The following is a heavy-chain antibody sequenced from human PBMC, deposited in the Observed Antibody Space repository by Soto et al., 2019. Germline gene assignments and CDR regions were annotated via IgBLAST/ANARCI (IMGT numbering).Heavy chain of an antibody. Sequence: SETLSLTCTVSDDSFRGAEYYWSWIRQPLGKGPEWIGYTYYNGDTKYNPALRSRVTMSEDTSKNQFSLRLSSVTAADTAVYFCARGPAYIDGWRTFDPWGRGILVTVSS. CDR1: DDSFRGAEYY. V-gene: IGHV4-61*08. D-gene: IGHD6-19*01. J-gene: IGHJ5*02. CDR3: ARGPAYIDGWRTFDP. CDR2: TYYNGDT.